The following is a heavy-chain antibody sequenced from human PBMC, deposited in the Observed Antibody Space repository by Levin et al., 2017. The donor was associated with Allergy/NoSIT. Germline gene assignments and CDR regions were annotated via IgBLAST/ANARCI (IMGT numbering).Heavy chain of an antibody. Sequence: GGSLRLSCAASGFTFSSYAMSWVRQAPGKGLEWVSAISGSGGSTYYADSVKGRFTISRDNSKNTLYLQMNSLRAEDTAVYYCAKGYSDRGIAVAGTVAFDIWGQGTMVTVSS. D-gene: IGHD6-19*01. CDR2: ISGSGGST. J-gene: IGHJ3*02. CDR3: AKGYSDRGIAVAGTVAFDI. V-gene: IGHV3-23*01. CDR1: GFTFSSYA.